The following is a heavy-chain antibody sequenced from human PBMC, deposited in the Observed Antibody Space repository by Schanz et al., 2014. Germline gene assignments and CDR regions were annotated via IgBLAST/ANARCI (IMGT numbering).Heavy chain of an antibody. Sequence: VQLLQFGGGVVQPGRSLRLSCAASGFTFSSYSMNWVRQAPGKGLEWVSALSGSGGSTYYADSVKGRFTISRDNSENTLYLQMNSLSADDTAVFYCAKGMGYCSGGTCYDYYYYGLDVWGQGTTVTVSS. D-gene: IGHD2-15*01. CDR2: LSGSGGST. CDR3: AKGMGYCSGGTCYDYYYYGLDV. V-gene: IGHV3-23*01. CDR1: GFTFSSYS. J-gene: IGHJ6*02.